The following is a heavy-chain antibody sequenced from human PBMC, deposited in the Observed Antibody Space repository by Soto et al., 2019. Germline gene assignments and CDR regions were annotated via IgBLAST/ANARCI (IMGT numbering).Heavy chain of an antibody. D-gene: IGHD3-22*01. CDR3: AKEDSSGFSAYYFDY. CDR2: ISGSGGTT. Sequence: XGSLRLSCAATGCTFTNYAMSWVRQAPGKGLEWASGISGSGGTTYYADSVRGRFTISRDNSKKTLFLQMNSLRAEDTALYYCAKEDSSGFSAYYFDYWGQGTQVTVSS. V-gene: IGHV3-23*01. CDR1: GCTFTNYA. J-gene: IGHJ4*02.